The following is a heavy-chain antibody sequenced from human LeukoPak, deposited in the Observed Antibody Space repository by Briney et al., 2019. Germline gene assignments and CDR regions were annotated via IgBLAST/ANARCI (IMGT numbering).Heavy chain of an antibody. J-gene: IGHJ4*02. CDR1: GGSISHYY. CDR2: IYFIGNT. D-gene: IGHD4-17*01. CDR3: ARTTFPARYADYQQIDY. V-gene: IGHV4-59*01. Sequence: PSETLSLTCTVSGGSISHYYWSWIRQSPGKGLEWIGYIYFIGNTDYNPSLKSRVTISVDTSKNQFSLRLGSVTAADTAVYYCARTTFPARYADYQQIDYWGQGTLVTVSS.